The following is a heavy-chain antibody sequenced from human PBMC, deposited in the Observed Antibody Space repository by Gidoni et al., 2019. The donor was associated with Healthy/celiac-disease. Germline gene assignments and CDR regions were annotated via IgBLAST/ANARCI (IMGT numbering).Heavy chain of an antibody. V-gene: IGHV1-2*02. CDR2: INPNSGGT. D-gene: IGHD5-18*01. Sequence: QVQLVQSGAEVKKPGASVKVSCKASGYTFTGYYMHWVRQAPGQGLEWMGWINPNSGGTNYAQKFQGRVTLTRDTSISTAYMELSRLRSDDTAVYYCARDPYVDTATGAVRYWGQGTLVTVSS. J-gene: IGHJ4*02. CDR3: ARDPYVDTATGAVRY. CDR1: GYTFTGYY.